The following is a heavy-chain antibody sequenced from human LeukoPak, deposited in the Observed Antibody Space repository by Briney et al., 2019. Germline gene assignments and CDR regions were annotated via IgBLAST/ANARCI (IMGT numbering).Heavy chain of an antibody. Sequence: LIHSLTARRCTVGRESRNRWPPAHEKELEWVSYISSSSSTIYYADSVKGRFTISRDNAKNSLYLQMNSLRDEDTAVYYCARDYYYDSSGPSHWGQGTMVTVSS. CDR1: RCTVGRES. CDR3: ARDYYYDSSGPSH. V-gene: IGHV3-48*02. D-gene: IGHD3-22*01. J-gene: IGHJ3*01. CDR2: ISSSSSTI.